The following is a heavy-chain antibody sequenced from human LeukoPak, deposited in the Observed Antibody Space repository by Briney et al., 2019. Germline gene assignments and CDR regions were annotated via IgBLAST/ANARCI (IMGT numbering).Heavy chain of an antibody. CDR1: GGSISSGSYY. Sequence: SETLSLTCTVSGGSISSGSYYWSWIRQPAGKGLEWIGRIYTSGSTNYNPSLKSRVTISVDTSKTQFSLKLSSVTAADTAVYYCARISTGYSSGWYQGVAAAFDIWGQGTMVTVSS. D-gene: IGHD6-19*01. V-gene: IGHV4-61*02. CDR2: IYTSGST. J-gene: IGHJ3*02. CDR3: ARISTGYSSGWYQGVAAAFDI.